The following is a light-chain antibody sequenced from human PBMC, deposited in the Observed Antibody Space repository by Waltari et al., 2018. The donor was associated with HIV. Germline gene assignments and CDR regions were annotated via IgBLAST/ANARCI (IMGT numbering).Light chain of an antibody. CDR1: QTVLYSFTNKDY. Sequence: DIVMTQSPDSLTVSLGERATINCKSSQTVLYSFTNKDYLAWYQQKPGQPPKLLIYWASTRESGVPDRFSGSGSGTDFTLTISSLQAEDVAVYYCQQYYRTPLTFGGGTKVEIK. J-gene: IGKJ4*01. CDR3: QQYYRTPLT. CDR2: WAS. V-gene: IGKV4-1*01.